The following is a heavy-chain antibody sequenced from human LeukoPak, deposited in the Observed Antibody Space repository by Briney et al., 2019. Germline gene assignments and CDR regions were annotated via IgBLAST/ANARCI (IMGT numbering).Heavy chain of an antibody. CDR3: ARTPGEDYYDSSGYDPRGYYFDY. CDR2: IYHSGST. J-gene: IGHJ4*02. V-gene: IGHV4-4*02. Sequence: GTLSLTCAVSGGSISSSNWWSWVRQPPGKGLEWIGEIYHSGSTNYNPSLKSRVTISVDKSKNQFSLKLSSVTAADTAVYYCARTPGEDYYDSSGYDPRGYYFDYWGQGTLVTVSS. D-gene: IGHD3-22*01. CDR1: GGSISSSNW.